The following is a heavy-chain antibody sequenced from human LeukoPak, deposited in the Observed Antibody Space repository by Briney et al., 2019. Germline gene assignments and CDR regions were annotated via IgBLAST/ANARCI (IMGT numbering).Heavy chain of an antibody. Sequence: ASVKVSCKASGYTFTSYGISWVRQAPGQGLEWMGWITTYNGDTNYAQKLQGRVTMTTDTSTSTAYMELRSLRSDDTAVYYCARVGATTRPSYGMDVWGQGTTVTVSS. CDR1: GYTFTSYG. J-gene: IGHJ6*02. V-gene: IGHV1-18*01. D-gene: IGHD1-26*01. CDR3: ARVGATTRPSYGMDV. CDR2: ITTYNGDT.